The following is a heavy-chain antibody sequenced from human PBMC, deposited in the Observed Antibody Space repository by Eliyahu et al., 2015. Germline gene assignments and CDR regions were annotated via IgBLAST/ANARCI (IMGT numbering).Heavy chain of an antibody. Sequence: EVRLVEAGGGLVEPGGSLRLSCLASVFXFSXHEXHWVRQDPGKGLVWGSRIKSDESTVKYADSVTGRFTISRDNAKSTLYLQMNSLRVDDTAVYYCVRDRFGGWFFDLWGRGTLVSVSS. CDR1: VFXFSXHE. D-gene: IGHD3-3*01. CDR3: VRDRFGGWFFDL. V-gene: IGHV3-74*01. J-gene: IGHJ2*01. CDR2: IKSDESTV.